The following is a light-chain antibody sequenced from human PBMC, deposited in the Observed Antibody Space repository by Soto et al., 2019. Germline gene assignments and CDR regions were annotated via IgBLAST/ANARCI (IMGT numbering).Light chain of an antibody. CDR2: DAS. CDR3: QQRSDWPST. Sequence: EIVLTQSPATLSLSPGDRATLSCRASQSVGSYLGWYQQRPGQAPRLLIYDASNRATGIPARFSGGGSGTAFTRTTITLEPEDFEVYYCQQRSDWPSTFGGGTKLEIQ. J-gene: IGKJ4*01. CDR1: QSVGSY. V-gene: IGKV3-11*01.